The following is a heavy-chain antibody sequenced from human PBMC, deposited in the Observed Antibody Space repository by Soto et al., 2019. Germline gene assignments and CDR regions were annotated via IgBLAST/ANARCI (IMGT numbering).Heavy chain of an antibody. Sequence: EVPLVESGGGLVKPGGSLRLSCAASGFTFSSYSMNWVRQAPGKGLEWVSSISSSSSYIYYADSVKGRFTISRDNAKNSLYLQMNSLRAEDTAVYYCARDPLSMYSSGWYYFDYWGQGTLVTVSS. V-gene: IGHV3-21*01. CDR1: GFTFSSYS. CDR3: ARDPLSMYSSGWYYFDY. D-gene: IGHD6-19*01. CDR2: ISSSSSYI. J-gene: IGHJ4*02.